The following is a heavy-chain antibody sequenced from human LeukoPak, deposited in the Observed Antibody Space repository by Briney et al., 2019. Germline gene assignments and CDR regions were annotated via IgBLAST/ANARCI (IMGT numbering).Heavy chain of an antibody. J-gene: IGHJ4*02. CDR1: GFTFSSYL. CDR3: ASELRFLEWLPDY. CDR2: ISGSGDNT. V-gene: IGHV3-23*01. Sequence: QPGGSLRLSCAASGFTFSSYLMSWVRQAPGKGLEWVSGISGSGDNTYYAASVQGRFTISRDNSKNTLYLQMNSLRAEDTAVYYCASELRFLEWLPDYWGQGTLVTVSS. D-gene: IGHD3-3*01.